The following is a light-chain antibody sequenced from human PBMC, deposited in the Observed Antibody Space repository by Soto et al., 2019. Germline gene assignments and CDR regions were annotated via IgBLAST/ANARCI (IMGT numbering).Light chain of an antibody. V-gene: IGKV1-27*01. Sequence: DIQMTQSPSSLSASVGDRVTITCRASLPISNYLAWYQQKPGKIPNLLIYAASTLQAGVPSRFSGCGSGTHLTLTISSLKTDDFANHHCQHYNSYSEAFGEGTKV. CDR3: QHYNSYSEA. J-gene: IGKJ1*01. CDR2: AAS. CDR1: LPISNY.